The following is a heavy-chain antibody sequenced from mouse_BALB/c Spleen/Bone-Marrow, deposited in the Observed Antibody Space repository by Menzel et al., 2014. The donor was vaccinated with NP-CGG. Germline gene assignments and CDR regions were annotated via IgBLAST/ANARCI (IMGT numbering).Heavy chain of an antibody. Sequence: EVKLEESGGGLVQPGGSLKLSCAASGFDFSRYWMSWVRQAPGKGLEWIGEINPDSSTINYTPSLKDKFIISRDNAKNTLYLQMSKVRSGDTALYSCARLGYYGYFDYWGQGTSLTVSS. CDR2: INPDSSTI. V-gene: IGHV4-1*02. CDR1: GFDFSRYW. J-gene: IGHJ2*02. D-gene: IGHD2-3*01. CDR3: ARLGYYGYFDY.